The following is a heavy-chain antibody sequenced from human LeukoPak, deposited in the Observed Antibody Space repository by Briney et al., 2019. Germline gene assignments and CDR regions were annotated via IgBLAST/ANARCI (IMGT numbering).Heavy chain of an antibody. Sequence: SETLSLTCTVSGGSISSYYWSWIRQPPGKGLEWIGYIYYSGSTNYNPPLKSRVTISVDTSKNQFSLKLSSVTAADTAVYYCALGGAYGGNSAVDYWGQGTLVTVSS. CDR1: GGSISSYY. V-gene: IGHV4-59*01. CDR3: ALGGAYGGNSAVDY. CDR2: IYYSGST. J-gene: IGHJ4*02. D-gene: IGHD4-23*01.